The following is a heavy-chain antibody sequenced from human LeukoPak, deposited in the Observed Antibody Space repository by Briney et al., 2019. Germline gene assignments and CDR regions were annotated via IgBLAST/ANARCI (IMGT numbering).Heavy chain of an antibody. J-gene: IGHJ4*02. CDR1: GYTFTSYG. D-gene: IGHD5-12*01. CDR2: ISAYNGNT. Sequence: GESLKISCKASGYTFTSYGISWVRQAPGQGLEWMGWISAYNGNTNYAQKLQGRVTMTTDTSTSTAYMELRSLRSDDTAVYYCARVTATNEGVDYWGQGTLVTVSS. V-gene: IGHV1-18*01. CDR3: ARVTATNEGVDY.